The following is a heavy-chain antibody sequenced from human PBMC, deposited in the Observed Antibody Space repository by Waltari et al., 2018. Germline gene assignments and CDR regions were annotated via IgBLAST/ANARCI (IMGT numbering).Heavy chain of an antibody. CDR2: MHYQGST. D-gene: IGHD4-17*01. V-gene: IGHV4-39*01. J-gene: IGHJ1*01. CDR3: GRIAFGDDGGYFQY. Sequence: QLQLQESGPGLVRPSQTLSLPCPLPGGSITPHSTWAWIRQPPGKGLEWMGNMHYQGSTFYNPSLMSRVTISLDTSKNQFSLTLTSVDAAETAVYFCGRIAFGDDGGYFQYWGQGTLVTVSS. CDR1: GGSITPHST.